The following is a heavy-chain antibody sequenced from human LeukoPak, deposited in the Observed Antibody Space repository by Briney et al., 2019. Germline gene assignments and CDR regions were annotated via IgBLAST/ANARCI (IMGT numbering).Heavy chain of an antibody. CDR3: ARWTDNCSSTSCYDY. V-gene: IGHV1-69*13. J-gene: IGHJ4*02. CDR1: GGTFSSYA. Sequence: SVKVSCKASGGTFSSYAISWVRQAPGQGLEWMGGIIPIFGTANYAQKFQGRVTITADESTSTAYMELSSLRSEDTAVYYCARWTDNCSSTSCYDYWGQGTLVTVSS. D-gene: IGHD2-2*01. CDR2: IIPIFGTA.